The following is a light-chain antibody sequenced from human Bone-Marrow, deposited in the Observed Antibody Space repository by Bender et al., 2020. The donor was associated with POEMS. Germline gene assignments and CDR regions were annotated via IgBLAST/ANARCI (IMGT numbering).Light chain of an antibody. CDR2: DDS. V-gene: IGLV3-21*02. CDR1: NIGTEG. CDR3: QVWDNNVVI. J-gene: IGLJ2*01. Sequence: SYVLTQPPSVAVAPGQTAKITCGETNIGTEGVHWYQQKPGQAPVLVVYDDSDRPSGTPERFSGSNSGNTATLTISGTQAMDEADYYCQVWDNNVVIFGGGTKLTVL.